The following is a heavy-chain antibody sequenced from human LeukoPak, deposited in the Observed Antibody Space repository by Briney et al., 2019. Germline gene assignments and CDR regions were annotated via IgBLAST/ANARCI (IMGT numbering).Heavy chain of an antibody. CDR3: ARFSSYCTNGVCGGNYFDY. J-gene: IGHJ4*02. CDR2: INHSGST. V-gene: IGHV4-34*01. CDR1: GGSFSGYY. Sequence: SETLSLTCAVYGGSFSGYYWSWIRQPPGKGLEWIGEINHSGSTNYNPSLKSRVTISVDTSKNQFSLKLSSVTAADTAVYYCARFSSYCTNGVCGGNYFDYWGQGTLVTVS. D-gene: IGHD2-8*01.